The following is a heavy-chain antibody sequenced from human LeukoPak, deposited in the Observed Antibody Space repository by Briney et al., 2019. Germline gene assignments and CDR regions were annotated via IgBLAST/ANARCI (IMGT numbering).Heavy chain of an antibody. CDR2: INHSGST. CDR1: GGSFSGYY. CDR3: ASGGKANYYDSSGRFDY. V-gene: IGHV4-34*01. Sequence: PSETLSLTCAVYGGSFSGYYWSWIRQPPGKGLEWIGEINHSGSTNYNPSLKSRVTISVDTSKNQFSLKLSSVTAAETAVYYCASGGKANYYDSSGRFDYWGQGTLVTVSS. D-gene: IGHD3-22*01. J-gene: IGHJ4*02.